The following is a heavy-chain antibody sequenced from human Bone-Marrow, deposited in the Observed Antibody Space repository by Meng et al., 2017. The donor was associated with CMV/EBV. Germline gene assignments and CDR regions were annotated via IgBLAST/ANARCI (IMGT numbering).Heavy chain of an antibody. J-gene: IGHJ6*02. CDR2: INHSGST. CDR3: ARGPGITIFGVVFYYYGMDV. Sequence: SETLSLTCAVYGGSFSGYYWSWIRQPPGKGLEWIGEINHSGSTNYNPSLKSRVTISVDTSRNQFSLKLSSVTAADTAVYYCARGPGITIFGVVFYYYGMDVWGQGTTVTGSS. CDR1: GGSFSGYY. V-gene: IGHV4-34*01. D-gene: IGHD3-3*01.